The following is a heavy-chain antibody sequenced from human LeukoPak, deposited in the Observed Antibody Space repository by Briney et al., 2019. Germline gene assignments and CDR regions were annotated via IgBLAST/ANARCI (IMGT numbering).Heavy chain of an antibody. CDR1: GFTFSSYA. CDR3: ARDSSSSGVDY. D-gene: IGHD6-6*01. Sequence: LRLSCAASGFTFSSYAMSWIRQPPGKGLEWIGYIYHSGSTYYNPSLKSRVTISVDRSKNQFSLKLSSVTAADTAVYYCARDSSSSGVDYWGQGTLVTVSS. J-gene: IGHJ4*02. V-gene: IGHV4-30-2*01. CDR2: IYHSGST.